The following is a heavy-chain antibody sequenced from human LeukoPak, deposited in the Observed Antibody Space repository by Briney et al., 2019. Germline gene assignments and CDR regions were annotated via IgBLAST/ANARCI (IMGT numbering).Heavy chain of an antibody. CDR1: GFTFSSYG. D-gene: IGHD6-13*01. CDR2: ISSSSSTI. Sequence: GGSLRLSCAASGFTFSSYGMHWVRQAPGKGLEWVSYISSSSSTIYYADSVKGRFTISRDNAKNSLYLQMNSLRAEDTAVYYCARVGSAAGRYYYYMDVWGKGTTVTVSS. V-gene: IGHV3-48*01. J-gene: IGHJ6*03. CDR3: ARVGSAAGRYYYYMDV.